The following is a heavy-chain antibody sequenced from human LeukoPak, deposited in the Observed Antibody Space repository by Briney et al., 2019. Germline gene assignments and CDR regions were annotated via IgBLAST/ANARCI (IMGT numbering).Heavy chain of an antibody. CDR1: GFSLSPSGVG. D-gene: IGHD3-16*01. V-gene: IGHV2-5*02. Sequence: SGPTLVKPTQTLTLTCTFSGFSLSPSGVGVGWIRQPPGKALEWLAPIYWDDDKRYRPSLKSRLTITKDTSKNQVVLTMTNMDTVDTATYYCAHRRLHSGGGYGIGFWFDPWGQGTLVTVSS. CDR2: IYWDDDK. CDR3: AHRRLHSGGGYGIGFWFDP. J-gene: IGHJ5*02.